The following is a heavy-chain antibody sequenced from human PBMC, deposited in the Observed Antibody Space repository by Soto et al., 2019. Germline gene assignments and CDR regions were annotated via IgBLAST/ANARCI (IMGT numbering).Heavy chain of an antibody. D-gene: IGHD6-19*01. CDR2: ISAYNGNT. CDR3: ARDRAVALIDY. V-gene: IGHV1-18*01. Sequence: QVQLVQSGAEVKKPGASVKVSCKASDSTFTSYGISWVRQAPGQGLEWMGWISAYNGNTKYAQKCQGRVTMTTDTSTRTAYMELRSLRSDDTAVYYCARDRAVALIDYWGQGTLVTVSS. CDR1: DSTFTSYG. J-gene: IGHJ4*02.